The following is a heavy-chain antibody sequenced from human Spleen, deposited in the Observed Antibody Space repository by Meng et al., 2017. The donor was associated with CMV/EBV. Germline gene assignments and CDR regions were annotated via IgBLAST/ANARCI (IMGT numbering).Heavy chain of an antibody. CDR1: GVSVNSGSYY. CDR2: IYYSGST. V-gene: IGHV4-61*01. CDR3: AREVAAALNWFDP. D-gene: IGHD6-13*01. Sequence: TLSLTCTVSGVSVNSGSYYWSWIRQPPGKGLEWIGYIYYSGSTNYNPSLKSRVTISVDTSKNQFSLKLSSVTAADTAVYYCAREVAAALNWFDPWGQGILVTVSS. J-gene: IGHJ5*02.